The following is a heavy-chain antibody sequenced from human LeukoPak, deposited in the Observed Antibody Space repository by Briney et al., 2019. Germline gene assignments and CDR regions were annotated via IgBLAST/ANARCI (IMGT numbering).Heavy chain of an antibody. Sequence: PSETLSLTCAVYGGSFSGYYWSWIRQPPGKGLEWIGEINHSGSTNYNPSLKSRVTISVDTSKNQFSLKLSSVTAADTAVYYCASGDPYSSGWYAPSLPYGMDVWGQGTTVTVSS. J-gene: IGHJ6*02. D-gene: IGHD6-19*01. CDR2: INHSGST. CDR1: GGSFSGYY. V-gene: IGHV4-34*01. CDR3: ASGDPYSSGWYAPSLPYGMDV.